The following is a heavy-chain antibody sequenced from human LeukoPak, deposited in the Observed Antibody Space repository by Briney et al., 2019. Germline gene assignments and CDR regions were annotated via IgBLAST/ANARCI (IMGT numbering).Heavy chain of an antibody. Sequence: GGSLRLSCAASGFTFDDYAMHWIRQAPGKGLEWVANIKQDGSEKYYVDSVKGRFTISRDNAKNSLYLQMNSLRAEDTAVYYCARARSSIAALAAFDIWGQGTMVTVSS. CDR3: ARARSSIAALAAFDI. CDR1: GFTFDDYA. V-gene: IGHV3-7*01. J-gene: IGHJ3*02. CDR2: IKQDGSEK. D-gene: IGHD6-6*01.